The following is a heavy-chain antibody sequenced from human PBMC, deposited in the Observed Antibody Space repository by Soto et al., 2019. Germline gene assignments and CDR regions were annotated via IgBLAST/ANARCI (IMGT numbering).Heavy chain of an antibody. CDR3: ASDYSGYSADPEYYGVEV. CDR2: INHTGGT. CDR1: GGSVNGYY. V-gene: IGHV4-34*01. J-gene: IGHJ6*02. Sequence: SETLSLTCAVYGGSVNGYYWNWIRQPPGKGLEWIGEINHTGGTHYNPSLKSRVTMSVDTSKNQFSLRLSSVTAADTAVYYCASDYSGYSADPEYYGVEVWGQGTTVTVSS. D-gene: IGHD3-22*01.